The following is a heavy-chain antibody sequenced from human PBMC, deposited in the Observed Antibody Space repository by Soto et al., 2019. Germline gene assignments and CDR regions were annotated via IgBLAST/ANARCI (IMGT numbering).Heavy chain of an antibody. Sequence: SETLSLTCTVSGGSISSGDYYWSWIRQPPGKGLEWIGYIYYSGSTYYNPSLKSRVTISVDTSKNQFSLKLSSVTAADTAVYYCARVTVATIRPYYYYGMDVWGRGTTVTVSS. J-gene: IGHJ6*02. V-gene: IGHV4-30-4*01. CDR2: IYYSGST. CDR1: GGSISSGDYY. CDR3: ARVTVATIRPYYYYGMDV. D-gene: IGHD5-12*01.